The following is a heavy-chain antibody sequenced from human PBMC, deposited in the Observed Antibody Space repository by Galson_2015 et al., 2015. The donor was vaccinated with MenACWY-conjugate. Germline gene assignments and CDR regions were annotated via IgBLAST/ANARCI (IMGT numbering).Heavy chain of an antibody. Sequence: SVKVSCKASGYTFTGYYMHWGRQAPGQGLEWMGWINPNSGGTNYAQKFQGWVTMTRDTSISTAYMELSRLRSDDTAVYYCARAYNYYDSSGYYYYYMDVWGKGTTVTVSS. CDR2: INPNSGGT. CDR1: GYTFTGYY. CDR3: ARAYNYYDSSGYYYYYMDV. D-gene: IGHD3-22*01. J-gene: IGHJ6*03. V-gene: IGHV1-2*04.